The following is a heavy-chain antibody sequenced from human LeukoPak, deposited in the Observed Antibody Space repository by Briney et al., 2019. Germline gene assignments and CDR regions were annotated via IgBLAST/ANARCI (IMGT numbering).Heavy chain of an antibody. CDR1: GFTFSSYA. V-gene: IGHV3-30-3*01. CDR2: ISYDGGNK. Sequence: GGSLRLSCAASGFTFSSYAMHWVRQAPGKGLEWVAVISYDGGNKYYADSVKGRFTISRDNSKNTLYLQMNSLRAEDTAVYYCARETQSTVADAFDIWGQGTMVTVSS. CDR3: ARETQSTVADAFDI. J-gene: IGHJ3*02. D-gene: IGHD6-19*01.